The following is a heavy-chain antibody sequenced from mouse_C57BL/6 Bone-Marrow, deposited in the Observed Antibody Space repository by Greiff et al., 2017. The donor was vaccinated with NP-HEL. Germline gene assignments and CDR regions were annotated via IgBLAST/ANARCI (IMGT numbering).Heavy chain of an antibody. D-gene: IGHD2-4*01. V-gene: IGHV1-47*01. Sequence: VKVVESGAELVKPGASVKMSCKASGYTFTTYPIEWMKQNHGKSLEWIGNFHPYNDDTKYNEKFKGKATLTVEKSSSTAYLELSRLTSDDSAVYYCARRYDYDEFAMDYWGQGTSVTVSS. J-gene: IGHJ4*01. CDR3: ARRYDYDEFAMDY. CDR2: FHPYNDDT. CDR1: GYTFTTYP.